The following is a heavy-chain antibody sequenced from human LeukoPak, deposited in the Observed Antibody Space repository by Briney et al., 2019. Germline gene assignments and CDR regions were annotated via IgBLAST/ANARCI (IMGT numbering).Heavy chain of an antibody. J-gene: IGHJ3*02. Sequence: PGGSLRLSCAASGFTFSSYGMNWVRQTPGKGLEWVAFIRSDGRDKYYTDSVKGRFTISRDNSKNTLYLQMNSLRAEDTAVYYCAKLTARYCSSTSCYDAFDIWGQGTMVTVSS. CDR2: IRSDGRDK. D-gene: IGHD2-2*01. CDR3: AKLTARYCSSTSCYDAFDI. V-gene: IGHV3-30*02. CDR1: GFTFSSYG.